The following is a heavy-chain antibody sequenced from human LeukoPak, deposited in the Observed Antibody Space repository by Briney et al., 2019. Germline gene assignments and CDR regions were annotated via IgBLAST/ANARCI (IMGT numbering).Heavy chain of an antibody. D-gene: IGHD2-2*02. J-gene: IGHJ4*02. CDR2: IYYSGST. Sequence: SQTLSLTCTVSGGSISSGDYYWSWIRQPPGKGLEWIGYIYYSGSTYYNPSLKSRVTISIDTSKNQFSLKLSSVTAADTAVYYCASFTVPAAIPYFDYWGQGTLVTVSS. CDR3: ASFTVPAAIPYFDY. CDR1: GGSISSGDYY. V-gene: IGHV4-30-4*08.